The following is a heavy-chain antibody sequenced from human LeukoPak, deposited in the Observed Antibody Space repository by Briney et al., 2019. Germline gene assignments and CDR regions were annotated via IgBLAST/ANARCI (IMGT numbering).Heavy chain of an antibody. V-gene: IGHV4-59*08. CDR1: GGSISSYY. D-gene: IGHD6-19*01. CDR2: IYYSGST. Sequence: SETLSLTCTVSGGSISSYYWSWIRQPPGKGLEWIGYIYYSGSTNYNPSLKSRVTISVDTSKNQFSLKLSSVTAADTAVYYCASYPSHLIAVAGRSGDYWGQGTLVTVSS. J-gene: IGHJ4*02. CDR3: ASYPSHLIAVAGRSGDY.